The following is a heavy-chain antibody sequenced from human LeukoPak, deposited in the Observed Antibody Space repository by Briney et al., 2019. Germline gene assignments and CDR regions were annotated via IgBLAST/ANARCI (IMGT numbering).Heavy chain of an antibody. CDR1: GGSISTYY. D-gene: IGHD2/OR15-2a*01. CDR3: ARHPTWD. Sequence: SETLSLTCTVSGGSISTYYWSWVRQPPGKGLEWIGYIHDSGGTNYNPSLKSRVTMSLDTSKNQLSLKLGSVTAADTAVYYCARHPTWDWGQGTLVTVSS. CDR2: IHDSGGT. V-gene: IGHV4-59*08. J-gene: IGHJ4*02.